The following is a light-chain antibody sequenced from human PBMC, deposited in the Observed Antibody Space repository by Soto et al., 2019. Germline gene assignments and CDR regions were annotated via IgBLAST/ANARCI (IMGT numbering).Light chain of an antibody. V-gene: IGLV2-14*01. CDR1: SSDVGGYNY. CDR3: SSYTNSSPLV. Sequence: QPVLTQPASVSGSPGQSITISCTGTSSDVGGYNYVSWYQQHPGKAPKLMIYDVSYWPSGVSNRFSGSKSGNTASLTISGLQAEDEADYYCSSYTNSSPLVFGTGTKVTVL. J-gene: IGLJ1*01. CDR2: DVS.